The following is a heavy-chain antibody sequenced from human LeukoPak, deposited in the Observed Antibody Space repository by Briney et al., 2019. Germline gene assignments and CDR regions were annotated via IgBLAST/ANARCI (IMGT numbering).Heavy chain of an antibody. V-gene: IGHV1-24*01. D-gene: IGHD2-2*02. CDR3: ATSHYCSSASCYRDAGGY. CDR2: FDPEDGET. Sequence: ASVKVSCKVSGYTVTELPMHWVRQAPGEGLEWMGGFDPEDGETFYAQKFQGRVTMTEDTSTDTAYMELSSLTSEDTAVYYCATSHYCSSASCYRDAGGYWGQGTLVTVSS. CDR1: GYTVTELP. J-gene: IGHJ4*02.